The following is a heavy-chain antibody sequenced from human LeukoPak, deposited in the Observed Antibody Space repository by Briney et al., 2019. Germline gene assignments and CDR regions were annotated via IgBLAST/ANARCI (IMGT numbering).Heavy chain of an antibody. CDR1: GGTFSSYA. CDR3: ARSPALRYCSSTSCPMFAFDI. J-gene: IGHJ3*02. Sequence: GASVKVSCKASGGTFSSYAISWVRQAPGQGLEWMGRIIPIFGTANYAQKFQGRVTITTDESTSTAYMELSSLRSEDTAVYYCARSPALRYCSSTSCPMFAFDIWGQGTMVTVSS. V-gene: IGHV1-69*05. D-gene: IGHD2-2*01. CDR2: IIPIFGTA.